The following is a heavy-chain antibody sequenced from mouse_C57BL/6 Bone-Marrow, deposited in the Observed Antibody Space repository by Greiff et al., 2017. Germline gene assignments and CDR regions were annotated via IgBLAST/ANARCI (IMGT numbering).Heavy chain of an antibody. CDR3: ARGGFITTVVDWYFDV. D-gene: IGHD1-1*01. J-gene: IGHJ1*03. Sequence: QVQLKQPGAELVKPGASVKMSCKASGYTFTSYWITWVKQRPGQGLEWIGDIYPGSGSTNYNEKFKSKATLTVDTSSSTAYMQLSSLTSEDSAVYYCARGGFITTVVDWYFDVWGTGTTVTVSS. CDR2: IYPGSGST. CDR1: GYTFTSYW. V-gene: IGHV1-55*01.